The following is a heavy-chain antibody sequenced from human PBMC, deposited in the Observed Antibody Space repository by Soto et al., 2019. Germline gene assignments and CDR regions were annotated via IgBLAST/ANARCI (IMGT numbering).Heavy chain of an antibody. CDR2: INHSGST. Sequence: SETLSLTCAVYGGSFSGYYWSWIRQPPGKGLEWIGEINHSGSTNYNPSLKSRVTISVDTSKNQFSLKLSSVTAADTAVYYCARERAALTRIAGREFDYWGQGTLVTVSS. CDR1: GGSFSGYY. V-gene: IGHV4-34*01. D-gene: IGHD3-22*01. J-gene: IGHJ4*02. CDR3: ARERAALTRIAGREFDY.